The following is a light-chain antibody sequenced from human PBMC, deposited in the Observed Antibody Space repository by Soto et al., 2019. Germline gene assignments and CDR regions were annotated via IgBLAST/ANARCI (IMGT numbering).Light chain of an antibody. CDR3: QPRGNRPPWP. V-gene: IGKV3-11*01. J-gene: IGKJ1*01. CDR1: QSVGKY. CDR2: DAS. Sequence: EIVMKQSAATVSLSPGERATLSCRASQSVGKYLVWYQQKPGQAPRLLIYDASNRATGIPARFSGSGSGTDFTLTISSLEPEDFAVYYCQPRGNRPPWPFGQGTKVDIK.